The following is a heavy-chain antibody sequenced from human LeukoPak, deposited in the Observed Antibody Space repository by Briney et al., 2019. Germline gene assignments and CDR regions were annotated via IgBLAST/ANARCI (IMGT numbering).Heavy chain of an antibody. Sequence: ASVNVSCKASAFTFTGYHIHWVRQAPGHGLEWMGWINPNSGGTNYAQKFQVRVTMTRDTSISTAYIELNRLRSDDTAVYYCARGYCTGDICSGAWFDPWGRGTLVTVSS. J-gene: IGHJ5*02. V-gene: IGHV1-2*02. CDR3: ARGYCTGDICSGAWFDP. CDR2: INPNSGGT. CDR1: AFTFTGYH. D-gene: IGHD2-8*02.